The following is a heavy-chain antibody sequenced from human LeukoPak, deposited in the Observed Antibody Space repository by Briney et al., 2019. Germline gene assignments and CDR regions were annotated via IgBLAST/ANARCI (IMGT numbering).Heavy chain of an antibody. CDR1: GGAFSSYA. CDR3: ARDQSRGRGYSYGRQGAYYYYGMDV. J-gene: IGHJ6*02. V-gene: IGHV1-69*04. Sequence: SVKVSCKASGGAFSSYAISWVRQAPGQGLEWMGRIIPIFGIANYAQKFQGRVTITADKSTSTAYMELSSLRSEDTAVYYCARDQSRGRGYSYGRQGAYYYYGMDVWGQGTTVTVSS. D-gene: IGHD5-18*01. CDR2: IIPIFGIA.